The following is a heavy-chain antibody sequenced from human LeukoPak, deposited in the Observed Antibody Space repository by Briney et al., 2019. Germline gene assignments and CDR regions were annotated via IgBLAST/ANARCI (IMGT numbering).Heavy chain of an antibody. CDR1: GYTFTSYG. Sequence: GASVKVSYKASGYTFTSYGISWVRQAPGQGLEWMGWISAYNGNTNYAQKLQGRVTMTTDTSTSTAYMELRSLRSDDTAVYYCARDTKMDDILTGHALLDYGMDVWGQGTTVTVSS. CDR2: ISAYNGNT. CDR3: ARDTKMDDILTGHALLDYGMDV. J-gene: IGHJ6*02. V-gene: IGHV1-18*01. D-gene: IGHD3-9*01.